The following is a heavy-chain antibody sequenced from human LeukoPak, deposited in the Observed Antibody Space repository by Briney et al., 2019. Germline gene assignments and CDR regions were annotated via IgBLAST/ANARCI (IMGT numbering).Heavy chain of an antibody. J-gene: IGHJ4*02. CDR3: TRLGYGSGSYDDY. D-gene: IGHD3-10*01. CDR1: GFTFSGSA. Sequence: GGSLKLSCAASGFTFSGSAMHWVRQASGKGLEWVGRIRSKANSYATAYAASVKGRFTISRDDSKNTAYLQMNSLKTEDTAVYYCTRLGYGSGSYDDYWGQGTLVTVSS. V-gene: IGHV3-73*01. CDR2: IRSKANSYAT.